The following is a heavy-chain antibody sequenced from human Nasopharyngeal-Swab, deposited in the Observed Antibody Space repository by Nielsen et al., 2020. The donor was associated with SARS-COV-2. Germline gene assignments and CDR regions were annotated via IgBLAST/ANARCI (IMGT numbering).Heavy chain of an antibody. CDR3: ARGGGGSSGYYFDF. CDR1: GFTFDIYE. D-gene: IGHD3-22*01. J-gene: IGHJ4*02. Sequence: GGSLRLSCAASGFTFDIYEMDWVRQAPGKGLEWVSYISTTGSTIYYADSVKGRVTISRDNAKNSLYLQMNSMRAEDTAVYYCARGGGGSSGYYFDFWGQGTLVTVSS. V-gene: IGHV3-48*03. CDR2: ISTTGSTI.